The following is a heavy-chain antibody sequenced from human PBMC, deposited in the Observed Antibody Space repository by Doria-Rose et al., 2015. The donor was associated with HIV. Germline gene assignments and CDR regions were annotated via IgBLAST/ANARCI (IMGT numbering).Heavy chain of an antibody. J-gene: IGHJ4*02. CDR1: GFTFADSA. CDR2: IRSKAYGGTT. V-gene: IGHV3-49*04. D-gene: IGHD3-3*01. CDR3: TKSYNNFWSGSYYDY. Sequence: GFTFADSAINWVLQAPGQGLEWLGFIRSKAYGGTTEYAASLKDRFTISRDDSNTIAYLHMNSLKTEDTAVYFCTKSYNNFWSGSYYDYWGPGTRGTGSS.